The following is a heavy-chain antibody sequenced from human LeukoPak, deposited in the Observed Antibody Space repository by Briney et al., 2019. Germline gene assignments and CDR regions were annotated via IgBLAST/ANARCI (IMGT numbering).Heavy chain of an antibody. CDR3: VREAYYYDSSGYYDY. D-gene: IGHD3-22*01. V-gene: IGHV4-61*02. CDR2: IYTSGST. Sequence: SQTLSLTCTVSGGSISSGSYYWRWIRQPAGKGLEWIGRIYTSGSTNYNPSLKSRVTISVDTSKNQFSLKLSSVTAADTTVYYCVREAYYYDSSGYYDYWGQGTLVTVSS. CDR1: GGSISSGSYY. J-gene: IGHJ4*02.